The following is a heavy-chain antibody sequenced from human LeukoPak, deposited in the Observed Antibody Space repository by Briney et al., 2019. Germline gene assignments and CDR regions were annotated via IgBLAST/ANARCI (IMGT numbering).Heavy chain of an antibody. J-gene: IGHJ2*01. CDR2: INYSGST. CDR3: ARERDYVWGSYRYWYFDL. Sequence: SETLSLTCTVSGGSISSSSYYWGWIRQPPGKGLEWIGYINYSGSTNYIPSLKSRVSISVDTSKNQFSLNLSSVTAADTAVYYCARERDYVWGSYRYWYFDLWGRGTLVTVSS. V-gene: IGHV4-61*01. CDR1: GGSISSSSYY. D-gene: IGHD3-16*02.